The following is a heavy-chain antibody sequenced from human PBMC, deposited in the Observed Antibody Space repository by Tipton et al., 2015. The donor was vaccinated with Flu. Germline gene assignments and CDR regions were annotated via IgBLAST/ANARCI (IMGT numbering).Heavy chain of an antibody. V-gene: IGHV3-53*01. CDR1: GFIVSSDY. J-gene: IGHJ4*02. CDR3: ARDLVDSEMVTATTIHFDS. CDR2: IYSSDST. D-gene: IGHD5-18*01. Sequence: SLRLSCAASGFIVSSDYMSWVRQAPGKGLEWVSVIYSSDSTSYADSVRGRFTMSRDNSKNTLYLQMNDLRVEDTAVYYCARDLVDSEMVTATTIHFDSWGQGTLVTVSS.